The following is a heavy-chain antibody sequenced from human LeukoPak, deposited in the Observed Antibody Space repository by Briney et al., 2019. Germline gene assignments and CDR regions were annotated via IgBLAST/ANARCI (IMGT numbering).Heavy chain of an antibody. CDR2: ISAYNGNT. J-gene: IGHJ4*02. CDR3: AREVYYYDSSGYYERPDY. D-gene: IGHD3-22*01. CDR1: GYTFTSYG. Sequence: ASVKVSCKASGYTFTSYGISGVRQAPGQGLEGMGWISAYNGNTNYAQKLQGRVTMTTDTSTSTAYMELRSLRSDDTAVYYCAREVYYYDSSGYYERPDYWGQGTLVTVSS. V-gene: IGHV1-18*01.